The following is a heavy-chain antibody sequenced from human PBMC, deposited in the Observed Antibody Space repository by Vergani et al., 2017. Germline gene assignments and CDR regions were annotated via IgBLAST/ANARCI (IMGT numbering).Heavy chain of an antibody. V-gene: IGHV4-59*01. CDR1: GGSISSYY. CDR2: IYYSGST. CDR3: AGDESGGFDY. D-gene: IGHD3-10*01. J-gene: IGHJ4*02. Sequence: QVQLQESCPGLVKPSETLSLTCTVSGGSISSYYWSWIRQPPGKGLEWIGYIYYSGSTNYNPSLKSRVTISVDTSKNQFSLKLSSVTAADTDVYDCAGDESGGFDYWGQGTLVTVSS.